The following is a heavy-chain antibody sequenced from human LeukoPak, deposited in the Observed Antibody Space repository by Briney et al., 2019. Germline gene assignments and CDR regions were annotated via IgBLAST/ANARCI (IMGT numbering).Heavy chain of an antibody. CDR2: MSSGSRYI. Sequence: AGGSLRLSCAASGFMFSDYWMTWVRQAPGKGLEWVSSMSSGSRYIYYADSVRGRSTISRDNAKNSLYLLMNSLRAEDTAVYYCTRDRPTGASRVFVVQWGQGTLVTVSS. J-gene: IGHJ4*02. CDR3: TRDRPTGASRVFVVQ. CDR1: GFMFSDYW. V-gene: IGHV3-21*01. D-gene: IGHD3-3*01.